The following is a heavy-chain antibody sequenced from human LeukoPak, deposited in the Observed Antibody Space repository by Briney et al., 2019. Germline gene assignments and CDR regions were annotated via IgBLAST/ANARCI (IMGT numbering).Heavy chain of an antibody. J-gene: IGHJ5*02. CDR1: GFTFSSHA. CDR3: AKDRTVAPGRAYGGANWFDP. CDR2: ISASGGST. V-gene: IGHV3-23*01. D-gene: IGHD3-16*01. Sequence: GGSLRLSCAAFGFTFSSHAMSWVRQAPGKGLEWVSLISASGGSTYYGDSVNGRFTISRDNSKNTVYLQMNSLTTEDTAVYYCAKDRTVAPGRAYGGANWFDPWGQGALVTVSS.